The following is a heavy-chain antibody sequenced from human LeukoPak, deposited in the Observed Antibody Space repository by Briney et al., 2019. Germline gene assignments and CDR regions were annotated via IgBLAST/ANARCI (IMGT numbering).Heavy chain of an antibody. CDR3: ARRGYSSGWANSRYFDL. J-gene: IGHJ2*01. V-gene: IGHV4-34*01. CDR2: INHSGST. Sequence: PSETLSLTCAVYGGSFSGYYWSWIRQPPGKGLEWIGEINHSGSTNYNPSLKSRVTISVDTSKNQFSLKLSSVTAADTAVYYCARRGYSSGWANSRYFDLWGRGTLVTVSS. CDR1: GGSFSGYY. D-gene: IGHD6-19*01.